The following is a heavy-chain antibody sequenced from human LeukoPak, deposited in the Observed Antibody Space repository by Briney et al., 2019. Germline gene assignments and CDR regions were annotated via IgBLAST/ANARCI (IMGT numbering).Heavy chain of an antibody. D-gene: IGHD1-1*01. CDR1: GFTFSSYS. CDR3: ARARAPRSDNPNWFDP. J-gene: IGHJ5*02. CDR2: ISSSSSYI. V-gene: IGHV3-21*01. Sequence: GGSLRLSCAASGFTFSSYSMNWVRQAPGKGLEWVSSISSSSSYIYYADSVKGRFTISRDNAKNSLYLQMNSLRAEDTAVYYCARARAPRSDNPNWFDPWGQGTLVTVSS.